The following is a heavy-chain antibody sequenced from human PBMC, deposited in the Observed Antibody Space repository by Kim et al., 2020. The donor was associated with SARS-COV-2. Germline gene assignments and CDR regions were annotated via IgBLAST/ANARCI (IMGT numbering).Heavy chain of an antibody. J-gene: IGHJ6*04. CDR3: ARDLDYGSGKGGLDV. V-gene: IGHV3-7*01. Sequence: DSVKDRFTISRDNAKNSLYLQMNSLRAEDTAVYYCARDLDYGSGKGGLDVWGKGTTVTVSS. D-gene: IGHD3-10*01.